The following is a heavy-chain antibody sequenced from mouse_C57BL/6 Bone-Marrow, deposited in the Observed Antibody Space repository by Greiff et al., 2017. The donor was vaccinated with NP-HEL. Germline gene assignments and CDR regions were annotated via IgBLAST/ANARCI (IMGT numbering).Heavy chain of an antibody. Sequence: QVQLQQPGAELVKPGASVKMSCKASGYTFTSYWIPWVQQRPGQGLEWIGAIHPGSGSTNYNEKFKSKATLTVYKSSSTAYMQRSSWTSEDSAVYYCAREESTVVAPLDYWGQGTTLTVSS. D-gene: IGHD1-1*01. V-gene: IGHV1-55*01. CDR3: AREESTVVAPLDY. CDR2: IHPGSGST. J-gene: IGHJ2*01. CDR1: GYTFTSYW.